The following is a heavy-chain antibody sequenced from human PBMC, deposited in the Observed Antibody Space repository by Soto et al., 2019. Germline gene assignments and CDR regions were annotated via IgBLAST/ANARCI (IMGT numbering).Heavy chain of an antibody. Sequence: GASVKVSCKASGYTFTSYYMHWVRQAPGQGLEWMGGIIPIFGTANYAQKFQGRVTITADESTSTAYMELSSLRSEDTAVYYCASRTDYGDSLGYYYYYGMDVWGQGTTVTVSS. D-gene: IGHD4-17*01. CDR2: IIPIFGTA. CDR1: GYTFTSYY. CDR3: ASRTDYGDSLGYYYYYGMDV. J-gene: IGHJ6*02. V-gene: IGHV1-69*13.